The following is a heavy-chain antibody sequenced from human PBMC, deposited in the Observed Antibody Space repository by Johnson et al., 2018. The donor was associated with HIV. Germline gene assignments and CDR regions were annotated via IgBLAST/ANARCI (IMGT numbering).Heavy chain of an antibody. V-gene: IGHV3-7*01. CDR1: GFTFSSYW. CDR2: IKQDGSEK. Sequence: EKLVESGGGVVQPGRSLRLSCAASGFTFSSYWMSWVRQAPGKGLEWVANIKQDGSEKYYVDSVKGRFTISRDNAKNSLYLQMNSLRAEDTAVDYCARASLEWLLSLVPLGAFDIWGQGTMVTVSS. CDR3: ARASLEWLLSLVPLGAFDI. D-gene: IGHD3-3*01. J-gene: IGHJ3*02.